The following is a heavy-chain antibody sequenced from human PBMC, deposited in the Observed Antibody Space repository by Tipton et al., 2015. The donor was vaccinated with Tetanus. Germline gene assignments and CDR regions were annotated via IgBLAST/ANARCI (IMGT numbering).Heavy chain of an antibody. CDR2: IQNDGGET. CDR1: GSTFREYW. V-gene: IGHV3-7*03. J-gene: IGHJ3*01. CDR3: ARLGRNSLGAFDV. Sequence: SLRLSCAASGSTFREYWMSWVRQAPGKALEWVANIQNDGGETYHLESVRGRFTISRDNGKNSVYLQMNSLRPEDTAVYYCARLGRNSLGAFDVWGQGTLVSVSS. D-gene: IGHD7-27*01.